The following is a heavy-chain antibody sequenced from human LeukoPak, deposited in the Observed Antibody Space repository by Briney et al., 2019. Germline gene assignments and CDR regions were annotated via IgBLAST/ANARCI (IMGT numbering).Heavy chain of an antibody. D-gene: IGHD3-3*01. J-gene: IGHJ4*02. CDR3: TRERGTAITIFGVVTRGFDY. CDR2: ISSSSSTI. V-gene: IGHV3-48*01. Sequence: GGSLRLSCAASGFTFSSYSMNWVRQAPGKGLEWVSYISSSSSTIYYADSVKGRFTISRDNAKNSLYLQMNSLRAEDTAAYYCTRERGTAITIFGVVTRGFDYWGQGTLVTVSS. CDR1: GFTFSSYS.